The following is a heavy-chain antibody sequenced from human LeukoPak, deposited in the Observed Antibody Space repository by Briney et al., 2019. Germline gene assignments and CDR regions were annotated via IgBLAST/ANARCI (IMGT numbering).Heavy chain of an antibody. CDR3: ASKGPIVVVTARART. V-gene: IGHV3-23*01. J-gene: IGHJ5*02. D-gene: IGHD2-21*02. Sequence: GGSLRLSCAASGFTFSSYAVSWVRQAPGKGLEWVSAISGSGGSTYYADSVKGRFTISRDNSKNTLYLQMNSLRAEDTAVYYCASKGPIVVVTARARTWGQGTLVTVSS. CDR2: ISGSGGST. CDR1: GFTFSSYA.